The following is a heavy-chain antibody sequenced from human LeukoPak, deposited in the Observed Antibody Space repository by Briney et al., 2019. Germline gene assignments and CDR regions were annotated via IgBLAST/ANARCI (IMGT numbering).Heavy chain of an antibody. Sequence: PGGSLRLSCAASGFTFSSYGMHWVRQAPGKGLEWVAVISYDGSNKYYADSVKGRFTISRDNSKNTLYLQMNSLRAEDTAVYYCAKDRWELLGPIDYWGQGTLVTVSS. J-gene: IGHJ4*02. CDR1: GFTFSSYG. CDR3: AKDRWELLGPIDY. D-gene: IGHD1-26*01. CDR2: ISYDGSNK. V-gene: IGHV3-30*18.